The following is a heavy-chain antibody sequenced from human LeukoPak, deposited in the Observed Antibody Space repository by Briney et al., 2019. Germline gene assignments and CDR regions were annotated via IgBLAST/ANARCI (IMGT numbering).Heavy chain of an antibody. D-gene: IGHD3-3*01. J-gene: IGHJ6*02. V-gene: IGHV3-33*01. CDR1: GFTFSSSG. CDR2: IWYDGSNK. Sequence: TGGSLRLSCAASGFTFSSSGMHWLRQAPGKGLEWVAVIWYDGSNKYYADSVKGRFTISRDNSKNTLYLQMNSLRAEDTAVYYCARGSYDFWSGYYGYYYYYGMDVWGQGTTVTVSS. CDR3: ARGSYDFWSGYYGYYYYYGMDV.